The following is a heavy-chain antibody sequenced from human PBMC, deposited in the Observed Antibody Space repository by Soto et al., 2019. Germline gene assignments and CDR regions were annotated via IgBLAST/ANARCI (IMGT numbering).Heavy chain of an antibody. CDR1: GFIFNDEW. V-gene: IGHV3-15*07. CDR2: IKNKANGGTR. J-gene: IGHJ3*02. D-gene: IGHD4-17*01. CDR3: TRGNYGGFHN. Sequence: VQLVESGGVLIKPGGSLRLSCATSGFIFNDEWMNWVRQAPGRGLEWVGRIKNKANGGTRDYAVPVKGRFTISRDEAKSTVYLQMNNLKSEDTAVYHCTRGNYGGFHNWGQGTRVTVSS.